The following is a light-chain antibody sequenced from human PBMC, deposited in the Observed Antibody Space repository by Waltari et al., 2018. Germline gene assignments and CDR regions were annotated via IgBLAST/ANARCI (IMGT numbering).Light chain of an antibody. J-gene: IGLJ3*02. CDR2: QVN. CDR1: SSYTGVHNY. CDR3: SSYVGTNTWV. V-gene: IGLV2-11*01. Sequence: QAVLISPRSVSGSHGQLVTIFCIGTSSYTGVHNYVTCYQQLPDTAPKLMIYQVNKRPAGVSGLFSGSKSGNTASLTISGLQAEDEADYYCSSYVGTNTWVFGGGTRMTVL.